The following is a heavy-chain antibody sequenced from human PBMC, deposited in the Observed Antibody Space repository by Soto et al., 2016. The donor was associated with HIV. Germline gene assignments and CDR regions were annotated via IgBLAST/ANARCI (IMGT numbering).Heavy chain of an antibody. V-gene: IGHV1-2*02. D-gene: IGHD5-18*01. CDR3: ARVPRGYPYGLDY. CDR1: GGTFSSYA. J-gene: IGHJ4*02. Sequence: QVQLVQSGAEVKKPGSSVKVSCKASGGTFSSYAISWVRQAPGQGLEWMGWINPNSGGTNYAQKFQGRVTMTRGASISTAYMELSRLRSDDTAVYYCARVPRGYPYGLDYWDQGTLVTVSS. CDR2: INPNSGGT.